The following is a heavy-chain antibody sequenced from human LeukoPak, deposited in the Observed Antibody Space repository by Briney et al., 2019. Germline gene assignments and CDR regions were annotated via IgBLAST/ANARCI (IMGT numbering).Heavy chain of an antibody. J-gene: IGHJ4*02. D-gene: IGHD6-19*01. CDR3: AKDIIAVAGTRYFDY. V-gene: IGHV3-23*01. Sequence: PGGSLRLSCAASGFTFSSYGMSWVRQAPGKGLEWVSAISGSGGSTYYADSVKGRFTISRDNSKNTLYLQMNSLRAEDTAVYYCAKDIIAVAGTRYFDYWGQGTLVSVSS. CDR2: ISGSGGST. CDR1: GFTFSSYG.